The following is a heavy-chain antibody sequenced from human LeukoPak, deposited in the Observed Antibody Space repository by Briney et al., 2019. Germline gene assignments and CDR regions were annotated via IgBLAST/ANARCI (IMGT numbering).Heavy chain of an antibody. V-gene: IGHV4-30-2*01. CDR3: VKEGPGCTTTTCFGALFDS. CDR2: IYPSGDT. CDR1: GASISTGGYS. Sequence: SETLSLTCTVSGASISTGGYSWSWIRQPPGGGLEWIGYIYPSGDTYYNPSLNSRVTISSDSTINQFSLELRSVTAADTAVYYCVKEGPGCTTTTCFGALFDSWGQGTLVTVSS. J-gene: IGHJ4*02. D-gene: IGHD2-2*01.